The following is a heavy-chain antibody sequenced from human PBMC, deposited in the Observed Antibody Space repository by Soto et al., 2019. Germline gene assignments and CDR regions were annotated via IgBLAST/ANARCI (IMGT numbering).Heavy chain of an antibody. D-gene: IGHD6-6*01. CDR3: AGAGRRYSSSWAYYYGMDV. Sequence: VASVKVSCKASGGTFSSYAISWVRQAPGQGLEWMGGIIPIFGTANYAQKFQGRVTITADESTSTAYMELSSLRSEDTAVYYCAGAGRRYSSSWAYYYGMDVWGQGTTVTVSS. V-gene: IGHV1-69*13. CDR2: IIPIFGTA. J-gene: IGHJ6*02. CDR1: GGTFSSYA.